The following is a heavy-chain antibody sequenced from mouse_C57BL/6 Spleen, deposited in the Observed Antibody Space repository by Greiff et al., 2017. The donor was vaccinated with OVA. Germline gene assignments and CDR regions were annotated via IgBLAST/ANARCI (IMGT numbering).Heavy chain of an antibody. CDR2: IDPSDSET. V-gene: IGHV1-52*01. J-gene: IGHJ1*03. CDR1: GYTFTSYW. Sequence: QVQLQQPGAELVRPGSSVKLSCKASGYTFTSYWMHWVKQRPIQGLEWIGNIDPSDSETHYNQKFKDKATLTVDKSSSTAYMQLSSLTSEDSAVYYCAKGSSPDYWYFDVWGTGTTVTVSS. D-gene: IGHD1-1*01. CDR3: AKGSSPDYWYFDV.